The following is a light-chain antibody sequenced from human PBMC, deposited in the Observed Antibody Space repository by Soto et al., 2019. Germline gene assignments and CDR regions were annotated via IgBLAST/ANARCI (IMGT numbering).Light chain of an antibody. CDR3: CSYAVTFYV. CDR1: TIDDGTSNY. CDR2: DVS. Sequence: QAVVTQPRSVSGSPGQSVTISCTGPTIDDGTSNYVSWYQQHPGKAPKLMIYDVSERPSGVPDRFSGSKSGNTASLTISGLQPEDEADYYCCSYAVTFYVFGTGTKLTVL. V-gene: IGLV2-11*01. J-gene: IGLJ1*01.